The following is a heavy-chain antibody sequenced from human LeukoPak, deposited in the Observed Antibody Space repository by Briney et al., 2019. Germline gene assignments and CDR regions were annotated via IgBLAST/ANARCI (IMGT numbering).Heavy chain of an antibody. V-gene: IGHV4-39*01. CDR1: GDSISNHIYY. CDR3: ARLRALSGHRGAFDI. D-gene: IGHD5/OR15-5a*01. CDR2: VYYTGNA. J-gene: IGHJ3*02. Sequence: PSETLSLTCAVSGDSISNHIYYWDWIRQTPGKGLEWIGAVYYTGNAYYNPSLKSRVTIFVDTSDNRFSLHLSSVNAADTAIYYCARLRALSGHRGAFDIWGQGTLVTVSS.